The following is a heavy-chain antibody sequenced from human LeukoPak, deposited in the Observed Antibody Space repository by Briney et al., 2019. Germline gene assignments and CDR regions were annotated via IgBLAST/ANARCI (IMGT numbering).Heavy chain of an antibody. J-gene: IGHJ4*02. D-gene: IGHD3-10*01. Sequence: LSLTCTVSGGSISSYYWSWIRQPPGKGLEWVSGISWNSGSIGYADSVKGRFTISRDNAKNSLYLQMNSLRAEDTALYYCAKGSYLITMVRGATFDYWGQGTLVTVSS. CDR2: ISWNSGSI. CDR1: GGSISSYY. CDR3: AKGSYLITMVRGATFDY. V-gene: IGHV3-9*01.